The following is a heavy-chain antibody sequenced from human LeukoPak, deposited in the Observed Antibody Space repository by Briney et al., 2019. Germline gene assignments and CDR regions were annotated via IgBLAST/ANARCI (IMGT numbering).Heavy chain of an antibody. D-gene: IGHD5-18*01. J-gene: IGHJ5*02. CDR2: INPNSGDT. CDR3: ARGPFRNVDVAMVASRFDP. CDR1: GYTFSGYY. Sequence: GASVKVSCKASGYTFSGYYLHWVRQAPGQGLEWMGWINPNSGDTNYSQKLQGRVTMTKDTSITTAYMELSSLRSDDTALYYCARGPFRNVDVAMVASRFDPWGQGTLVTVSS. V-gene: IGHV1-2*02.